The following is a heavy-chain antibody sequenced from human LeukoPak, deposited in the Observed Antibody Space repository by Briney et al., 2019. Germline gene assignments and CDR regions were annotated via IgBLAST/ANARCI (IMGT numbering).Heavy chain of an antibody. V-gene: IGHV3-11*03. CDR3: GGVRWGQIDY. CDR2: ISGSGTQT. D-gene: IGHD1-26*01. Sequence: GGSLRLSCAASGVTFSVWYMTWIRQAPGKGLEWVSYISGSGTQTDYADFVRGRFTISRDNAKDSLSLQMNSLRVEDTAVYYCGGVRWGQIDYWGQGTLVTVSS. CDR1: GVTFSVWY. J-gene: IGHJ4*02.